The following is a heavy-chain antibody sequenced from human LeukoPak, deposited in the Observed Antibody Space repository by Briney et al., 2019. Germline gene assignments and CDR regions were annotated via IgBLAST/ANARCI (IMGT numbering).Heavy chain of an antibody. V-gene: IGHV5-10-1*01. CDR1: GYSFTSSW. J-gene: IGHJ6*02. CDR3: ARQGFYCSSTSCYDSDYYGMDV. Sequence: GESLKISCKGSGYSFTSSWISWVRQLPGKGLEWMGRIDPSDSYTNYSPSFQGHVTISVDKSISTAYLQWSSLKASDTAMYYCARQGFYCSSTSCYDSDYYGMDVWGQGTTVTDSS. CDR2: IDPSDSYT. D-gene: IGHD2-2*01.